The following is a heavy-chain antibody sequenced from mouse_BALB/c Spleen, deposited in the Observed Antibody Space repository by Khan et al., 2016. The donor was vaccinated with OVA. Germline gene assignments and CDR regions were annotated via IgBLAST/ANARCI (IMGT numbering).Heavy chain of an antibody. CDR2: IDPANGDT. D-gene: IGHD1-1*02. CDR1: GFNIKDTY. Sequence: EVQLQQSGAELVKPGASVKLSCTASGFNIKDTYIHWVKERPEEGPEWIGRIDPANGDTKYAPKFQGKATITAVKSTNTAYIQLSSLTSEDTAVYYCSPLDGSPFTYWGQGTLVTVSA. CDR3: SPLDGSPFTY. V-gene: IGHV14-3*02. J-gene: IGHJ3*01.